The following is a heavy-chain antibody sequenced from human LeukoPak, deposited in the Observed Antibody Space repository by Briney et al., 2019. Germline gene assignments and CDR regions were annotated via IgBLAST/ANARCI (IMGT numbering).Heavy chain of an antibody. J-gene: IGHJ6*02. CDR3: ARDDFWSGSRRLYYYYGMDV. D-gene: IGHD3-3*01. CDR1: GGTFSSYA. V-gene: IGHV1-69*04. CDR2: IIPILGIA. Sequence: GSSVKVSCKASGGTFSSYAISWVRQAPGQGLEWMGRIIPILGIANYAQKFQGRVTITADKSTSTAYMELSSPRSEDTAVYYCARDDFWSGSRRLYYYYGMDVWGQGTTVTVSS.